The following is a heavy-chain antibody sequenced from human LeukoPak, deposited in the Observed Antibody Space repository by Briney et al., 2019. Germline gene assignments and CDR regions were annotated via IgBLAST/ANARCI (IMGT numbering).Heavy chain of an antibody. V-gene: IGHV4-31*03. CDR2: SYYSGST. CDR3: ARDGYGDLRGFDP. Sequence: SETLSLTCTVSGVSISSGGYYWSWNRQHPGKGLEWIGYSYYSGSTYYNPSLKSRVTISVDTSKNQFYLKLSSVTAADTAVYYCARDGYGDLRGFDPWGQGTLVTVSS. D-gene: IGHD4-17*01. J-gene: IGHJ5*02. CDR1: GVSISSGGYY.